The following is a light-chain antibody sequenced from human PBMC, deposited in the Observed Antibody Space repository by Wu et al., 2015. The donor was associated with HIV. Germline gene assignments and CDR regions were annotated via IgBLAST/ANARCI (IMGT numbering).Light chain of an antibody. CDR3: QQYGSSRSIT. CDR2: DVS. Sequence: EIVLTQSPATLSLSPGERATLSCRASQSIAYSLAWYQHRPGQALRLLIHDVSSRATGIPDRFSGSGSGTDFTLTINSLEPEDFAVYYCQQYGSSRSITFGQGTRLEIK. J-gene: IGKJ5*01. V-gene: IGKV3-20*01. CDR1: QSIAYS.